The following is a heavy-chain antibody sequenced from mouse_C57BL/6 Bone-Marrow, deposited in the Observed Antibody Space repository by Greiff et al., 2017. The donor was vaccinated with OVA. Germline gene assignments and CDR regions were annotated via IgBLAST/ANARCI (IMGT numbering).Heavy chain of an antibody. V-gene: IGHV5-12*01. CDR3: ARHCYGSSYWYFDV. CDR2: ISNGGGST. J-gene: IGHJ1*03. Sequence: EVHLVESGGGLVQPGGSLKLSCAASGFTFSDYYMYWVRQTPEKRLEWVAYISNGGGSTYYPDTVKGRFTISRDNAKNTLYLQMSRLKSEDTAMYYCARHCYGSSYWYFDVWGTGTTVTVSS. D-gene: IGHD1-1*01. CDR1: GFTFSDYY.